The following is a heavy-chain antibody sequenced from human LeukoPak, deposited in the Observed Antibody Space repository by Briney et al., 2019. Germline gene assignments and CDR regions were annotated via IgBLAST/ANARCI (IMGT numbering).Heavy chain of an antibody. Sequence: ASVKVSCKASGYTFTSYGITWVRQAPGQGLEWMGGIRTYDDNANYAQKLQGRVTITRDTSTSTAYMELRSLRSDDTAVYYCATYSAAGRTYYFDYWGQGALVTVSS. CDR1: GYTFTSYG. J-gene: IGHJ4*02. CDR3: ATYSAAGRTYYFDY. V-gene: IGHV1-18*01. CDR2: IRTYDDNA. D-gene: IGHD6-13*01.